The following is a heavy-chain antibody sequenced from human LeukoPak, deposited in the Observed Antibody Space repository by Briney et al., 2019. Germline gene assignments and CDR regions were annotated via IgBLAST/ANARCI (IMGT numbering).Heavy chain of an antibody. CDR2: ISYDGSNK. J-gene: IGHJ3*02. CDR3: ARVAHYYGSGMGAFDI. Sequence: GGSLRLSCAASGFTFSSYAMHWVRQAPGKGLEWVAVISYDGSNKYYADSVKGRFTISRDNAKNSLYLQMNSLRAEDTAVYYCARVAHYYGSGMGAFDIWGQGTMVTVSS. D-gene: IGHD3-10*01. V-gene: IGHV3-30*04. CDR1: GFTFSSYA.